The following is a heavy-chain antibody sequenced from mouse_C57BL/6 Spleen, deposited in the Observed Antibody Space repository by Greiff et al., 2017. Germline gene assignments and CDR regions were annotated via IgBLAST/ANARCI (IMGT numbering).Heavy chain of an antibody. CDR1: GYTFTSYW. J-gene: IGHJ2*01. CDR3: ARSFISANGMDY. Sequence: QVQLQQPGAELVRPGSSVKLSCKASGYTFTSYWMHWVQQRPIKGLEWIGNIDPSDSETHYNQKFKDKATLTVDKSSSTTYMQLSSLTSEDSAVYYCARSFISANGMDYWGQGTTLTVSP. CDR2: IDPSDSET. V-gene: IGHV1-52*01. D-gene: IGHD1-1*01.